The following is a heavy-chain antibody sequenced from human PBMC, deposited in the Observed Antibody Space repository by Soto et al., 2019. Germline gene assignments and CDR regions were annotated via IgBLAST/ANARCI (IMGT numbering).Heavy chain of an antibody. V-gene: IGHV1-8*01. CDR1: GYTFTSYD. CDR2: MNPNSGNT. Sequence: QVQLVQSGAEVKKPGASVKVSCKASGYTFTSYDINWVRQATGQGLEWMGWMNPNSGNTGYAQKFQGRVTMTRNTSISTAYMDLSSLRSEDTAVYYCARVWGTYYDFWSGYYYWFDPWGQGTLVTVSS. J-gene: IGHJ5*02. D-gene: IGHD3-3*01. CDR3: ARVWGTYYDFWSGYYYWFDP.